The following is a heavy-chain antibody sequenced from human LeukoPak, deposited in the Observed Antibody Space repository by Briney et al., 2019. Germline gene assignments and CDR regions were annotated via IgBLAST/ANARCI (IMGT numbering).Heavy chain of an antibody. CDR2: IYSGGST. Sequence: PGGSLRLSCAASGFTVSSNYMSWVRQAPGKGLEWVSVIYSGGSTYYADSVKGRFTISRDNSKNTLYLQMNSLRAEDTAVYYCARTSYSSSSNYFDYWGQGTLDTVSS. CDR1: GFTVSSNY. V-gene: IGHV3-53*01. CDR3: ARTSYSSSSNYFDY. J-gene: IGHJ4*02. D-gene: IGHD6-6*01.